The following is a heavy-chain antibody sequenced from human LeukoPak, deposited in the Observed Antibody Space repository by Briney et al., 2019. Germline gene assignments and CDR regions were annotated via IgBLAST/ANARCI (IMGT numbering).Heavy chain of an antibody. D-gene: IGHD2-2*01. CDR1: GGSVSSGDYY. V-gene: IGHV4-61*02. CDR3: VRYCSSTSCSGSFDI. CDR2: IYTSGST. J-gene: IGHJ4*02. Sequence: TLSLTCTVSGGSVSSGDYYWTWIRQPAGKGLEWIGRIYTSGSTTYSPSLKSRVTISRDTSKNQFSLKLSSVTAADTAVYYCVRYCSSTSCSGSFDIWGQGTLVTVSS.